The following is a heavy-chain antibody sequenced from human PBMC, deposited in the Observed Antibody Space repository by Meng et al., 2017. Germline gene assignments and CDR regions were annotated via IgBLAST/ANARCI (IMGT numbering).Heavy chain of an antibody. CDR2: INHSGST. D-gene: IGHD3-3*01. J-gene: IGHJ3*02. CDR3: ARFRVVPTLGRAFDI. V-gene: IGHV4-34*01. Sequence: SETLSLTCTVSGGSISSYYWSWIRQPPGKGLEWIGEINHSGSTNYNPSLKSRVTISVDTSKNQFSLKLSSVTAADTAVYYCARFRVVPTLGRAFDIWGQGTMVTVSS. CDR1: GGSISSYY.